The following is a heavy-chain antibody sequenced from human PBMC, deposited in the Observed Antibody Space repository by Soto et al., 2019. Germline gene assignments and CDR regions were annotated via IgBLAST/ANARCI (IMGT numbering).Heavy chain of an antibody. V-gene: IGHV1-46*01. D-gene: IGHD6-19*01. CDR1: GYMFTSYF. J-gene: IGHJ4*02. CDR2: INPSDGTT. Sequence: QGHLVQSGAEVKRPGASVRVSCESSGYMFTSYFIHWVRQAPGQGLEWVGVINPSDGTTTYAQKFQARITMTRDPSTTTVDMELSSLRSEDTAVYYCARDKDSSARPRAEFDYWGQGTLITVSS. CDR3: ARDKDSSARPRAEFDY.